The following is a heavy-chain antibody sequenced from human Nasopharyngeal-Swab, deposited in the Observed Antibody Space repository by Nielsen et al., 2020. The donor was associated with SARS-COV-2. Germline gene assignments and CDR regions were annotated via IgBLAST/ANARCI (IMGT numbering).Heavy chain of an antibody. V-gene: IGHV1-69*13. CDR1: GSTFSSYA. J-gene: IGHJ4*02. Sequence: SVKVSCKASGSTFSSYAISWVRQAPGQGLEWMGGIIPIFGTANYAQKFQGRVTITADESTSTAYMELSSLRSEDTAVYYCARDQAGGGVLGYWGQGTLVTVSS. D-gene: IGHD2-8*02. CDR3: ARDQAGGGVLGY. CDR2: IIPIFGTA.